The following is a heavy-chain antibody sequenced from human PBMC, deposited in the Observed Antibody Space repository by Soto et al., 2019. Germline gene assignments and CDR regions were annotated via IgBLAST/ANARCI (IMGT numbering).Heavy chain of an antibody. Sequence: ASVKVSCKASGYTFTSYGISWVRQAPGQGLEWMGWISAYNGNTNYAQKLQGRVTMTTDTSTSTAYMELRSLRSDDTAVYYCASSYYDSSGYYYDGFDYWGQGTLVTVSS. D-gene: IGHD3-22*01. CDR1: GYTFTSYG. J-gene: IGHJ4*02. CDR2: ISAYNGNT. CDR3: ASSYYDSSGYYYDGFDY. V-gene: IGHV1-18*01.